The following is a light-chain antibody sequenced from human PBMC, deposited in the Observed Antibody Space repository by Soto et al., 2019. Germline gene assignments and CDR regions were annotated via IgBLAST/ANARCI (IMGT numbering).Light chain of an antibody. CDR1: QGVSSSY. V-gene: IGKV3-20*01. J-gene: IGKJ1*01. CDR2: GAS. CDR3: QQYGGSPGT. Sequence: EIVLTQSPGTLSLWPGERATLSCRASQGVSSSYLAWYQQKPGQPPRLLIYGASSRAAGSPDRFSGSASGTDFTLTINRLEPEDFAVYYCQQYGGSPGTFGQGTKVEIK.